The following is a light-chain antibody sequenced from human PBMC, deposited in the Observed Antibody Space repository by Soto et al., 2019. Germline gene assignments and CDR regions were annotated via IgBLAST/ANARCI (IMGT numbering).Light chain of an antibody. CDR1: QSISSY. CDR3: QQSYSTPYT. CDR2: SAS. Sequence: DIQMTQSPSSLSASVGDRVTITCRASQSISSYLHWYQQKPGKAPKLLIYSASSLQSGVPSRFSGSGSGTYFTLTISSLQPEDCATYYCQQSYSTPYTVGQGTKLEIK. V-gene: IGKV1-39*01. J-gene: IGKJ2*01.